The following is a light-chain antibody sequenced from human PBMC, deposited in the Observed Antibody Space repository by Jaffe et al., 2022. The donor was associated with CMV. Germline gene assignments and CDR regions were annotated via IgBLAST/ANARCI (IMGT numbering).Light chain of an antibody. CDR1: QSVDSTY. J-gene: IGKJ3*01. V-gene: IGKV3-20*01. CDR3: QHYDSSPFT. CDR2: DAT. Sequence: EIVLTQSPGTLSLSPGERATLSCRASQSVDSTYLAWYQQKPGQAPRLLIYDATNRATGIPDRFSGSGSGTDFTLTISRLEPEDFAVYYCQHYDSSPFTFGPGTKVDI.